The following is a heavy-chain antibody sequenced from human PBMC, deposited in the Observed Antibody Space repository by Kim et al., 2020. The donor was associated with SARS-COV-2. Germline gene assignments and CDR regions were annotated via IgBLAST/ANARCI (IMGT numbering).Heavy chain of an antibody. CDR1: GYIFTSYW. Sequence: GESLKISCKGSGYIFTSYWIGWVRQMPGKGLEWMALIYPGDSDTRYSPSFRGQVTVLVDKSIATAYLQWSSLKASDTGIYYFARSSRTPYYYGVDVWGQGTTVTVSS. CDR2: IYPGDSDT. J-gene: IGHJ6*02. CDR3: ARSSRTPYYYGVDV. V-gene: IGHV5-51*01.